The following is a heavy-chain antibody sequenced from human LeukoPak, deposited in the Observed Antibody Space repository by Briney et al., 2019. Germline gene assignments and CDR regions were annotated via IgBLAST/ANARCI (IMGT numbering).Heavy chain of an antibody. CDR2: ISYDGSNI. D-gene: IGHD6-19*01. V-gene: IGHV3-30*18. CDR3: AKVARIAVAGKGIFDY. Sequence: GGSLRLSCAASGFIFSSFGMHWVRQAPGKGLEWVAVISYDGSNIHYVDSVKGRFTISRDNSKNTLYLQMNSLRAEDTAVYYCAKVARIAVAGKGIFDYWGQGTLVTVSS. CDR1: GFIFSSFG. J-gene: IGHJ4*02.